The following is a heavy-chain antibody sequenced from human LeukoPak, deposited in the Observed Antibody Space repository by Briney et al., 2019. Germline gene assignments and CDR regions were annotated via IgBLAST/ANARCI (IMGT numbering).Heavy chain of an antibody. CDR1: GFTFSSYA. CDR3: ARDGDSSWYFDY. J-gene: IGHJ4*02. CDR2: ISHDGSNK. Sequence: GGSLRLSCAASGFTFSSYAMHWVRQAPGKGLEWVAVISHDGSNKYYADSVKGRFTISRDNSKNTLYLQMNSLRAEDTAVYYCARDGDSSWYFDYWGQGTLITVSS. D-gene: IGHD6-13*01. V-gene: IGHV3-30-3*01.